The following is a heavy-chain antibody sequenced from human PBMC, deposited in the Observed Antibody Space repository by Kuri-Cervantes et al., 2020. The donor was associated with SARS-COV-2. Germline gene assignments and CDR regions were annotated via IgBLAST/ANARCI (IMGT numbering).Heavy chain of an antibody. Sequence: GGSLRLSCSASGFTFSSYAMHWVRQAPGKGLEYVSAISSNGGSTYYADPVKGRFTISRDNSKNTLYLQMSSLRAEDTAVCYCVKGYCSSTSCYRGGYWGQGTLVTVSS. D-gene: IGHD2-2*02. CDR1: GFTFSSYA. V-gene: IGHV3-64D*08. CDR3: VKGYCSSTSCYRGGY. CDR2: ISSNGGST. J-gene: IGHJ4*02.